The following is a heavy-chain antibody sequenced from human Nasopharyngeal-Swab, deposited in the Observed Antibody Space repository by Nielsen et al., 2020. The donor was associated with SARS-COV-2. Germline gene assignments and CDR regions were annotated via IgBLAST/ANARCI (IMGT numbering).Heavy chain of an antibody. V-gene: IGHV3-30-3*01. Sequence: GESLKVSCAASGFTFSSYAMHWVRQAPGKGLEWVAVISYDGSNKYYADSVKGRFTISRDNSKNTLYLQMNSLRAEDTAVYYCARFNYYDSSGHDAFDIWGQGTTVTVSS. CDR3: ARFNYYDSSGHDAFDI. J-gene: IGHJ3*02. CDR1: GFTFSSYA. CDR2: ISYDGSNK. D-gene: IGHD3-22*01.